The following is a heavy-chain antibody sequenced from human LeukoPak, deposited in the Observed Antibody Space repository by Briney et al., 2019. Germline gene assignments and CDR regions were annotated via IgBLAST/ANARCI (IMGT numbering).Heavy chain of an antibody. V-gene: IGHV4-34*01. CDR2: INHSGSTT. Sequence: SETLSLTCAVYTESFSGYFWNWIRQPPGKGLEWIGEINHSGSTTNYNPSLKSRITMSVDTSKNQFSLKLTSVTAADTAVYYCARKSGYARDYWGQGNLVIVSS. J-gene: IGHJ4*02. CDR1: TESFSGYF. D-gene: IGHD5-12*01. CDR3: ARKSGYARDY.